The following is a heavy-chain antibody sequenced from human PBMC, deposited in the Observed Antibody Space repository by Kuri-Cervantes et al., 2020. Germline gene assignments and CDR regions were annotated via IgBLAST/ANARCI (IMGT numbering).Heavy chain of an antibody. V-gene: IGHV3-30-3*01. CDR3: AKYYYGMDV. CDR1: GFTFSSYA. CDR2: ISYDGSNK. Sequence: GESLKISCAASGFTFSSYAMHWVRQAPGKGLEWVAVISYDGSNKYYADSVKGRFTISRDNSKNTLYLQMNSLRAEDTAVYYCAKYYYGMDVWGQGTTVTVPS. J-gene: IGHJ6*02.